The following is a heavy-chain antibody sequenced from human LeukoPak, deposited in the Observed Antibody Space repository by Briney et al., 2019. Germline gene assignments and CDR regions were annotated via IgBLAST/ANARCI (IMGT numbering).Heavy chain of an antibody. CDR2: IYYSGST. CDR3: ATGYCSSTSCYILGGY. CDR1: GGSINNYY. J-gene: IGHJ4*02. V-gene: IGHV4-59*12. Sequence: SETLSLTCTVSGGSINNYYWSWIRQPPGKGLEWIGYIYYSGSTNYNPSLKSQVTISVDTSKNQFSLKLSSVTAADTAVYYCATGYCSSTSCYILGGYWGQGTLVTVSS. D-gene: IGHD2-2*02.